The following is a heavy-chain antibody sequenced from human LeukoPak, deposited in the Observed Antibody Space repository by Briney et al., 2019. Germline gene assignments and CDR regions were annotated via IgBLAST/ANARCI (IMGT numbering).Heavy chain of an antibody. Sequence: PGGSLRLSCAASGFTFSRYGMHWVRQAPGKGLEWVAVIWYDGSTKYYADSVKGRFTISKDNSKNTLYLQMNSLRAEDTAVYYCAKADEMNMDYWGQGTLVTVSS. V-gene: IGHV3-33*06. CDR3: AKADEMNMDY. J-gene: IGHJ4*02. D-gene: IGHD2/OR15-2a*01. CDR2: IWYDGSTK. CDR1: GFTFSRYG.